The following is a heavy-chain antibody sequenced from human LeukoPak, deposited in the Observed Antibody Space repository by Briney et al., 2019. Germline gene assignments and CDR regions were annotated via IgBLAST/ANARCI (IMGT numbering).Heavy chain of an antibody. V-gene: IGHV3-64*02. CDR2: ISRNGGST. Sequence: GGSLRLACAASGFTFSTFAMQWVRQAPGKGLEYVSGISRNGGSTYYADSVKGRFTISRDNSKNTLYLQMGSLRGEDMAVYYCARQAAGVVYWGQGTLVTVYS. CDR1: GFTFSTFA. D-gene: IGHD6-13*01. CDR3: ARQAAGVVY. J-gene: IGHJ4*02.